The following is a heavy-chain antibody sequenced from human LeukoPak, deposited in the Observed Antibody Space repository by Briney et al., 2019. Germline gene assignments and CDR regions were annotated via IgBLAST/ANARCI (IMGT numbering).Heavy chain of an antibody. V-gene: IGHV3-74*01. J-gene: IGHJ4*02. CDR2: ISTDGSST. CDR1: GFTFSSYW. D-gene: IGHD3-10*01. Sequence: SGGSLRLSCAASGFTFSSYWMHWVRQAPGKGLVWVSRISTDGSSTNSADSVKGRFTISRDNAKNTLYLQMNSLRAGDTAVYYCAKHYYGSGSQKYYFDYWGQGTLVTVSS. CDR3: AKHYYGSGSQKYYFDY.